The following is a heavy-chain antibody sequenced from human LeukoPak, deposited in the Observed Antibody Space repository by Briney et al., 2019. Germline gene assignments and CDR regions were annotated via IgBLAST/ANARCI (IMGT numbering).Heavy chain of an antibody. Sequence: PGGSLRLSCAASGFTFSSYSMNWVRQAPGKGLERVSSISSSSSYIYYADSVKGRFTISRDNSKNTLYLQMNSLRAEDTAVYYCASRGRITMVRGVLTTPDAFDIWGQGTMVTVSS. D-gene: IGHD3-10*01. J-gene: IGHJ3*02. V-gene: IGHV3-21*04. CDR2: ISSSSSYI. CDR3: ASRGRITMVRGVLTTPDAFDI. CDR1: GFTFSSYS.